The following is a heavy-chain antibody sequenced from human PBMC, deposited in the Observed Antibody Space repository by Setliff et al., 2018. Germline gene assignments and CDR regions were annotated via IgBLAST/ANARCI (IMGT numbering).Heavy chain of an antibody. CDR3: AGTPARGTTWLSPFDY. J-gene: IGHJ4*02. CDR1: GGSAGSGNFY. V-gene: IGHV4-61*02. D-gene: IGHD5-12*01. CDR2: IQSSGNT. Sequence: PSETLSLTCTVSGGSAGSGNFYWSWIRQTAGKGLEWIGLIQSSGNTNYNPSLQSRVTISIDTSKNQFSLKMTSVTAADTALYYCAGTPARGTTWLSPFDYWGQGTLVTVSS.